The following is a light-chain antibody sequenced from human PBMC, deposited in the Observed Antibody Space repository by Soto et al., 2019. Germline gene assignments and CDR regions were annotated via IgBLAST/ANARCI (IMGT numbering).Light chain of an antibody. J-gene: IGLJ2*01. CDR3: SSYTSSSTLVV. CDR1: SSDVSGYNY. CDR2: DVS. V-gene: IGLV2-14*01. Sequence: QSVLTQPASVSGSPGQSITISCTSSDVSGYNYVSWYQQHPDKAPKVMIYDVSNRPSGVSNRFSGSKSGNTASLTISVLQAEDEADYYCSSYTSSSTLVVFGGGTKLTVL.